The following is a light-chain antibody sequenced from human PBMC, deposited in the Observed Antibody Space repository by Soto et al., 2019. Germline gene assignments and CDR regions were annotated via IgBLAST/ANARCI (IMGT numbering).Light chain of an antibody. CDR3: QQRSNWPPIFT. Sequence: EIVLTQSPATLSLSPGERATLSCRASQSVSSYLAWYQQKPGQAPRLLIYDASNSATGIPARFSGSGSGTDFTLTISSLEPEDFAVYYCQQRSNWPPIFTFGSGTKVDIK. V-gene: IGKV3-11*01. CDR1: QSVSSY. CDR2: DAS. J-gene: IGKJ3*01.